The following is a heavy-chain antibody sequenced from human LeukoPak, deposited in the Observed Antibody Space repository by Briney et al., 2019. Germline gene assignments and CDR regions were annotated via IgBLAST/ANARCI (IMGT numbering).Heavy chain of an antibody. J-gene: IGHJ3*02. CDR1: GFTFSSYS. CDR3: ARGQDDYYSPLTWGAFDI. Sequence: PGGSLRLPCAASGFTFSSYSMNWVRQAPGKGLEWVSSISSSSSYIYYADSVKGRFTISRDNAKNSLYLQMNSLRAEDTAVYYCARGQDDYYSPLTWGAFDIWGQGTMVTVSS. CDR2: ISSSSSYI. V-gene: IGHV3-21*01. D-gene: IGHD5-24*01.